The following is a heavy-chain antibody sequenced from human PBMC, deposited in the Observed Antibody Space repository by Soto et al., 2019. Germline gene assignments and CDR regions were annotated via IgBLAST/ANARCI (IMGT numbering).Heavy chain of an antibody. V-gene: IGHV3-9*01. D-gene: IGHD6-13*01. CDR3: VKDESINWYSGHFRH. Sequence: GGSLRLSCTASGFTFDDYAMHWVRQVPGKGLEWVSGINWNSGSIGYGDSVKGRFAISRDNAKNSLHLQMNSLSAEDTAFYYCVKDESINWYSGHFRHWGQGTLVTVSS. CDR1: GFTFDDYA. CDR2: INWNSGSI. J-gene: IGHJ1*01.